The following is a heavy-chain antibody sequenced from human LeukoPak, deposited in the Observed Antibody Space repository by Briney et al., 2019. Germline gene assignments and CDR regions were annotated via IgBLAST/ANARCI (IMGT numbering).Heavy chain of an antibody. CDR3: ARGGTISNDWGDYNWVDP. D-gene: IGHD4-17*01. V-gene: IGHV4-59*01. CDR1: GVSISSYY. Sequence: KTSETLSLTCTVSGVSISSYYWTWIRQPPGGGLEWIGYIYYSGSTNYNPSLKSRVTISVDTSKNQFSLKLSPVTAADTAVYYCARGGTISNDWGDYNWVDPWGQGTLVTVSS. CDR2: IYYSGST. J-gene: IGHJ5*02.